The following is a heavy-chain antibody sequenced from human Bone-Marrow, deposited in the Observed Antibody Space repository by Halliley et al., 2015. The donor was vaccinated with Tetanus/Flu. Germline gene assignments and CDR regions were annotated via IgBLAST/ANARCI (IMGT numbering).Heavy chain of an antibody. V-gene: IGHV5-51*01. CDR2: LSPGDSDT. J-gene: IGHJ4*02. D-gene: IGHD5-18*01. Sequence: MGILSPGDSDTRSSPSFQGQVTISADKSISTAYLQWSALKASDTATYYCARLRGYSYGYHFDYWGQGTLVTVSS. CDR3: ARLRGYSYGYHFDY.